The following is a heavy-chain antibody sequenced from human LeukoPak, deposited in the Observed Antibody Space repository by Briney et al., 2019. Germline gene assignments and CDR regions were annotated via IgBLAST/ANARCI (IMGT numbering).Heavy chain of an antibody. Sequence: SETLSLTCAVYGGSFSGYYWSWIRQPPGKGLEWIGEINHSGSTNYYPSLKSRVTISVDTSKNQFSLKLSSVTAADTAVYYCARVPLYGMDVWGQGTTVTVSS. CDR2: INHSGST. V-gene: IGHV4-34*01. CDR3: ARVPLYGMDV. CDR1: GGSFSGYY. J-gene: IGHJ6*02.